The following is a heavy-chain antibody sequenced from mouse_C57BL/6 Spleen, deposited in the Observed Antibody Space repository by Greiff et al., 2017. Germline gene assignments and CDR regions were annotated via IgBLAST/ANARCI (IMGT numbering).Heavy chain of an antibody. Sequence: EVQVVESGPELVKPGASVKIPCKASGYTFTDYNMDWVKQSHGKSLEWIGDINPNNGGTIYNQKFKGKATLTVDKSSSTAYMELRSLTSEDTAVYYCARLLYDGYYPLFAYWGQGTLVTVSA. J-gene: IGHJ3*01. CDR3: ARLLYDGYYPLFAY. CDR2: INPNNGGT. D-gene: IGHD2-3*01. V-gene: IGHV1-18*01. CDR1: GYTFTDYN.